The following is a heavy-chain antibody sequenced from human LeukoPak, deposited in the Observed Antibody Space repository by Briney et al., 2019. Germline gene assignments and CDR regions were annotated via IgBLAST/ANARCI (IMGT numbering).Heavy chain of an antibody. J-gene: IGHJ5*02. CDR3: ARERMEVRGDPWLPYNWFDP. CDR2: INPNSGGT. CDR1: GYTFTGYY. V-gene: IGHV1-2*02. Sequence: ASVKVSCKASGYTFTGYYMHWVRQAPGQGLEWMGWINPNSGGTNYAQKFQGRVTMTRDTSISTAYMELSRLRSDDTAVYYCARERMEVRGDPWLPYNWFDPWGQGTLVTVSS. D-gene: IGHD3-10*01.